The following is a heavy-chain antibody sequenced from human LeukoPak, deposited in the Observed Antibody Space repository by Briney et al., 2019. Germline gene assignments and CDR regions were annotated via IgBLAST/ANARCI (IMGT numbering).Heavy chain of an antibody. Sequence: GGSLRLSCAASGFTFSSYCMHWVRQAPGKGLVWVSRINSDGSSTSYADSVKGRFTISRDNAKNTLYLQMNSLRAEDTAVYYCAIVGSHSSSWLRNYYYYMDVWGKGTTVTVSS. D-gene: IGHD6-13*01. CDR3: AIVGSHSSSWLRNYYYYMDV. J-gene: IGHJ6*03. CDR2: INSDGSST. CDR1: GFTFSSYC. V-gene: IGHV3-74*01.